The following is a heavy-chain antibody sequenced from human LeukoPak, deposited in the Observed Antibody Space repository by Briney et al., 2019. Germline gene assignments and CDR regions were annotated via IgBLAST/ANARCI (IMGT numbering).Heavy chain of an antibody. CDR1: GFTFSSYW. J-gene: IGHJ3*01. CDR3: ARDWLAGNPYHAFDL. D-gene: IGHD3-22*01. V-gene: IGHV3-7*01. CDR2: IKEDGSEE. Sequence: GGSLRLSCAASGFTFSSYWMTWVRQAPGKGLECVANIKEDGSEEYYVDSVKGRFSISRDNAKNSLHLQMSSLRAEDTAVYYCARDWLAGNPYHAFDLWGKGTMVTVSS.